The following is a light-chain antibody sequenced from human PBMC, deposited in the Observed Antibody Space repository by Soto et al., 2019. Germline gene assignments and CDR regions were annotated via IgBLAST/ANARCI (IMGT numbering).Light chain of an antibody. CDR1: QGIRND. CDR3: LQDCNFPLT. J-gene: IGKJ4*01. Sequence: AIQMTQSPSSLSASVGDRVTITCRASQGIRNDLGWYQQKPGKAPKLVIYAASSLHSGVPSRFSGSGSGTDFTLTISSLQPEDFSTYYCLQDCNFPLTFGGGTNVEIK. V-gene: IGKV1-6*01. CDR2: AAS.